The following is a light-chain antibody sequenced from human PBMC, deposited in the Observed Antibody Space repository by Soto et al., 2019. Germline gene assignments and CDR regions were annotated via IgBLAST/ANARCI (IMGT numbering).Light chain of an antibody. CDR3: QQYGSSPLT. Sequence: EIVLTQSPGTLSLSPGERATLSCRASQTVSSSYLAWYRQKPGQAPRLLIYVAPSRATGIPDRFSGSGSGTDFTLTISRLDPEDFAVYYCQQYGSSPLTFGGGTKVDNK. V-gene: IGKV3-20*01. CDR1: QTVSSSY. CDR2: VAP. J-gene: IGKJ4*01.